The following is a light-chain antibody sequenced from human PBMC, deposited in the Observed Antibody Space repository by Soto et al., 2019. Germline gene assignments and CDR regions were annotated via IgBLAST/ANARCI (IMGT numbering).Light chain of an antibody. J-gene: IGLJ1*01. CDR2: DVI. CDR1: SSDVGAFNY. Sequence: QSVLTQPASVSGSPGQSISISCIGTSSDVGAFNYVSWYQHHPGKAPQLIIYDVISRPSGVSNRFSASKSGNTASLTISGLQAEDEADYYCSSYTTRNTEVFGTGTKVTVL. V-gene: IGLV2-14*03. CDR3: SSYTTRNTEV.